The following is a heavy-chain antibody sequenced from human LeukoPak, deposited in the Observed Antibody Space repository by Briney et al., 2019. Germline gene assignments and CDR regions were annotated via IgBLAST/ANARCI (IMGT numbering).Heavy chain of an antibody. CDR2: ISSSSFTI. V-gene: IGHV3-48*01. Sequence: PGGSLRLSCAASGFTFSSDSMNWVRQAPGKGLEWVSYISSSSFTIHYAGSVKGRFTISRDNAKNSLYLQMNSLRAEDTAVYYCAKALPGYSSGWYTAYAFDIWGQGTMVTVSS. CDR3: AKALPGYSSGWYTAYAFDI. D-gene: IGHD6-19*01. CDR1: GFTFSSDS. J-gene: IGHJ3*02.